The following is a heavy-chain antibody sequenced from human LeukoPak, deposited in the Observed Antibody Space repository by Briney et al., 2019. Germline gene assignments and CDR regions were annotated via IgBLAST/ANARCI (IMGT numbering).Heavy chain of an antibody. CDR2: IYYSGDT. Sequence: PSETLSLTCTVSGGSISSSSYYWGWIRQPPGKGLEWIGSIYYSGDTYYNPSLKSRRVTISVDTSKNQFSLRLSSVTAADTAVYYCARVKFYGYYYYYMDVWGKGTTVTVSS. D-gene: IGHD4-17*01. CDR1: GGSISSSSYY. J-gene: IGHJ6*03. CDR3: ARVKFYGYYYYYMDV. V-gene: IGHV4-39*01.